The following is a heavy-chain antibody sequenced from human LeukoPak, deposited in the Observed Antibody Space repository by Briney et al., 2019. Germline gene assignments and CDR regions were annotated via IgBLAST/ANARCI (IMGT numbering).Heavy chain of an antibody. V-gene: IGHV3-7*01. CDR3: AELGITMIGGV. Sequence: GGSLRLSCVASRLPFSSYWMNWVRQTPGKGLEWVANIKQDGSEKLYVDSVKGRFTISRDNAKNSLYLQMNSLRAEDTAVYYCAELGITMIGGVWGKGTTVTISS. J-gene: IGHJ6*04. CDR2: IKQDGSEK. D-gene: IGHD3-10*02. CDR1: RLPFSSYW.